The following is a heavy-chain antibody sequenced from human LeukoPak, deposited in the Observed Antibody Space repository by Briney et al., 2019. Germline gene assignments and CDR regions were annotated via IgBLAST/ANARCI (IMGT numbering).Heavy chain of an antibody. V-gene: IGHV4-34*01. CDR1: GGSFSGYY. D-gene: IGHD4/OR15-4a*01. CDR2: INHSGSI. CDR3: ARADPMVYYFDY. Sequence: SETLSLTCAVYGGSFSGYYWSWIRQPPGKGLEWIGEINHSGSINYNPSLKSRVTISVDTSKNQFSLKLSSVTAADTAVYYCARADPMVYYFDYWGQGTLVTVSS. J-gene: IGHJ4*02.